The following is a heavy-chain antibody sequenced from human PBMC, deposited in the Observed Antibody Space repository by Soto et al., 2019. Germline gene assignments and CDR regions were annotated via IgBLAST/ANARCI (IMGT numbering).Heavy chain of an antibody. J-gene: IGHJ5*02. CDR3: ARDSSGYYWFDP. D-gene: IGHD3-22*01. Sequence: PSETRSLTWAVSGFSISSGYFWCWIRQPPGKGPEWLGSIYHSGTTYYNPSVKGRVTISVDTSKNQFSLKMSSVTAADTAVYYCARDSSGYYWFDPWGQGTLVTVSS. CDR1: GFSISSGYF. CDR2: IYHSGTT. V-gene: IGHV4-38-2*02.